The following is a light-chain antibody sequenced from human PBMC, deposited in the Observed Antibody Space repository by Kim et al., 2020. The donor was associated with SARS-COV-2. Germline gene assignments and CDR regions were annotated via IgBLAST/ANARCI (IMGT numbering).Light chain of an antibody. V-gene: IGKV1-39*01. J-gene: IGKJ1*01. CDR2: AAS. Sequence: DIQMTQSPSSLSASVGDRVTITCRASQSISSYLNWYQQKPGKAPKLLIYAASSLQSGVPSRFSGSGSGTDFTLTISSLQPEDFATYYSQQSNITAWTFGQGTKVDIK. CDR3: QQSNITAWT. CDR1: QSISSY.